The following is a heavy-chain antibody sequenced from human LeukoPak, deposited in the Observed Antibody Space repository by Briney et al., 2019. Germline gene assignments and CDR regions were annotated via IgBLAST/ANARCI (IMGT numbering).Heavy chain of an antibody. J-gene: IGHJ5*02. Sequence: ASVKVSCKASGGTFSSYAISWVRQAPGQGLEWMGRIIPILGIANYAQKFQGRVTITADKSTSTAYMELSSLRSEDTAVYYCARSTSHYRPNCFDPWGQGTLVTVSS. CDR2: IIPILGIA. CDR3: ARSTSHYRPNCFDP. CDR1: GGTFSSYA. V-gene: IGHV1-69*04. D-gene: IGHD2-2*01.